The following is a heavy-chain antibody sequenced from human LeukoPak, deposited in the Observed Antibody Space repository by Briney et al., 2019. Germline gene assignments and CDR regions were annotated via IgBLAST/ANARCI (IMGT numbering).Heavy chain of an antibody. Sequence: GGSLRLSCAASGFTFSSYWMSWVRQAPGKGLEWVANIKQDGSEKYYVDSVKGRFTISRDNAKNSLYLQMNSLRAEDTAVYYCARFLRRFLCGSGNMGPWGQGTLVTVSS. V-gene: IGHV3-7*01. D-gene: IGHD3-10*01. CDR2: IKQDGSEK. CDR3: ARFLRRFLCGSGNMGP. CDR1: GFTFSSYW. J-gene: IGHJ5*02.